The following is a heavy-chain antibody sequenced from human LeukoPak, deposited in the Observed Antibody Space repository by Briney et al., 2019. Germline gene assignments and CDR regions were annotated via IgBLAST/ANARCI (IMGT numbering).Heavy chain of an antibody. Sequence: GASVKVSCKASGGTFSSYAISWVRQAPGQGLEWMGGIIPIFGTANYAQKFQGRVTMTRNTSISTAYMELSSLRSEDTAVYYCARELFGTSLDYWGQGTLVTVSS. CDR1: GGTFSSYA. CDR2: IIPIFGTA. J-gene: IGHJ4*02. V-gene: IGHV1-69*05. CDR3: ARELFGTSLDY. D-gene: IGHD3-10*01.